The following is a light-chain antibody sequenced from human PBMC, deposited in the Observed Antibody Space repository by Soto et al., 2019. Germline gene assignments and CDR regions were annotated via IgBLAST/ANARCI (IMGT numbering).Light chain of an antibody. CDR1: SSDGGGYNY. J-gene: IGLJ1*01. Sequence: QSALTQPPSASESPGQSITISCTGTSSDGGGYNYVSWYQQHQGKAPKLMIYEVSNRPSGVSNRFSGSNSGNTASLTISGLQAEDEADYYCSSYTGSSTPYVFGTGTKLTVL. CDR2: EVS. CDR3: SSYTGSSTPYV. V-gene: IGLV2-14*01.